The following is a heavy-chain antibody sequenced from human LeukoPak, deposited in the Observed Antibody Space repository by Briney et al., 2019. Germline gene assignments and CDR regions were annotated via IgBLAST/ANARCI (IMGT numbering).Heavy chain of an antibody. D-gene: IGHD6-13*01. Sequence: GGSLRLSCAASGFTFSGSAMHWVRQASGKGLEWVGRIRSKANSYATAYAASVKGRFTISRDDSKNTAYLQMNSLKTEDTAVYYCTRPGPGSGSSSWYEDYWGQGTLVTVSS. CDR2: IRSKANSYAT. J-gene: IGHJ4*02. V-gene: IGHV3-73*01. CDR3: TRPGPGSGSSSWYEDY. CDR1: GFTFSGSA.